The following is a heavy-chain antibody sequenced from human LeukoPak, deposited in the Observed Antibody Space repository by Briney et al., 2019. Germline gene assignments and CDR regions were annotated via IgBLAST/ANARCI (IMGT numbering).Heavy chain of an antibody. V-gene: IGHV3-74*01. CDR2: INADGRTT. Sequence: GGSLRLSCAASVFSFSTYWVHWVPQAPGKGLVWVSRINADGRTTDYADSVKGRFTISRDNAKNTLYLQMNSLRAEDTAVYFCARDLRGNRDCWGQGTLVTVSS. D-gene: IGHD4-23*01. J-gene: IGHJ4*02. CDR1: VFSFSTYW. CDR3: ARDLRGNRDC.